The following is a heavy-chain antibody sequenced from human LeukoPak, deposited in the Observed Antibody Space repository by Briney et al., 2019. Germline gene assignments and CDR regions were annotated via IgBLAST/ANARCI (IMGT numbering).Heavy chain of an antibody. J-gene: IGHJ4*02. CDR2: ISGSGGST. D-gene: IGHD3-10*01. V-gene: IGHV3-23*01. CDR1: GFTFSSYA. CDR3: AKDPIAGNYFDY. Sequence: GGSLRLSCAASGFTFSSYAMSWVRQAPGKGLEWVSAISGSGGSTYYADSVKGRFTISRDNSKNTLYLQMNSLRAEDTALYYCAKDPIAGNYFDYWGQGTLVTVSS.